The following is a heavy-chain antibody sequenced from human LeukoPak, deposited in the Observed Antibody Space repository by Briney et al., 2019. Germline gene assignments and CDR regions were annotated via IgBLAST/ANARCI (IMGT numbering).Heavy chain of an antibody. D-gene: IGHD3-16*01. Sequence: GGSLRLSCAASGFTFSSYTMHWVRQAPGKGLEWVAVIFYDAINKYYADSVKGRFTISRDNSKNSLYLQMNSLRAEDTAVYYCARLRGYGDYFDYWGQGTLVTVSS. CDR1: GFTFSSYT. V-gene: IGHV3-30-3*01. J-gene: IGHJ4*02. CDR3: ARLRGYGDYFDY. CDR2: IFYDAINK.